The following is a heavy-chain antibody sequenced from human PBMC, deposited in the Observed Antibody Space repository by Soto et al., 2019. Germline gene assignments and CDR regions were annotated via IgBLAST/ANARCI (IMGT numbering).Heavy chain of an antibody. CDR2: ISYDGSNK. Sequence: GSLRLSCAASGFTFSSYAMHWVRQAPGKGLEWVAVISYDGSNKYYADSVKGRFTISRDNSKNTLYLQMNSLRAEDTAVYYCARARTVIGAFDIWGQGTMVTVSS. J-gene: IGHJ3*02. CDR3: ARARTVIGAFDI. V-gene: IGHV3-30-3*01. D-gene: IGHD4-17*01. CDR1: GFTFSSYA.